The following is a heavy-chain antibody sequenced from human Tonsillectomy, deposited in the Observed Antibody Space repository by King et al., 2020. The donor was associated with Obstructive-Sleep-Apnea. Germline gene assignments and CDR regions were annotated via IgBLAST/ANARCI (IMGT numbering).Heavy chain of an antibody. D-gene: IGHD3-16*01. CDR3: ARDRGYDYVWESRQDWFDP. Sequence: LQLQESGPGLVKPSETLSLTCTVSGGSISSSSYYWGWIRQPPGKGLEWIGSIYYSGSTYYNPSLKSRVTISVDTSKNQFSLKLSSVTAADTAVYYCARDRGYDYVWESRQDWFDPWGQGTLVTVSS. CDR1: GGSISSSSYY. CDR2: IYYSGST. J-gene: IGHJ5*02. V-gene: IGHV4-39*07.